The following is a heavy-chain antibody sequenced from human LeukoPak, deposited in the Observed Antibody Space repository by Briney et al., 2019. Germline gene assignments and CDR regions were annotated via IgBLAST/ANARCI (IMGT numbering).Heavy chain of an antibody. CDR1: GFTFSSYS. D-gene: IGHD4-11*01. J-gene: IGHJ4*02. V-gene: IGHV3-21*01. CDR3: ARESRAVTPDPPVY. CDR2: ISSSSSYI. Sequence: PGGSLRLSCAASGFTFSSYSMNWVRQAPGKGLEWVSSISSSSSYIYYADSVKGRFTISRDNAKNSLYLQMNSLRAEDTAVYYCARESRAVTPDPPVYWGQGTLVTVSS.